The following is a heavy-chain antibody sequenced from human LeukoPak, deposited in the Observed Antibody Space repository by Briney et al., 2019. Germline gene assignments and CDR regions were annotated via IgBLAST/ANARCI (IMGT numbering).Heavy chain of an antibody. J-gene: IGHJ4*02. D-gene: IGHD5-12*01. CDR2: IYTSGSI. CDR1: GGSISSYY. CDR3: ARHKLGSGYEFDY. Sequence: SETLSLTCTVSGGSISSYYWSWIRQPPGKGLEWIGYIYTSGSINYNPSLKSRVTISVDTSKNQFSLKLSSVTAADTAVYYCARHKLGSGYEFDYWGQGTLVTVSS. V-gene: IGHV4-4*09.